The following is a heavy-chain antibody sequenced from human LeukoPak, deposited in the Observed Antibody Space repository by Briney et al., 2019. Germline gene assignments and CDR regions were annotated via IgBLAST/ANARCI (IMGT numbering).Heavy chain of an antibody. V-gene: IGHV4-38-2*02. CDR2: IFHSGST. CDR1: GYSISSGYY. J-gene: IGHJ4*02. D-gene: IGHD5-18*01. Sequence: SETLSLTCTVSGYSISSGYYWGWIRQPPGKGLEWIGSIFHSGSTYYNPSLKSRVTISLDTSKNQFSLKLSSVTAADTALYYCARENGYRYDYWGQGTLVTVSS. CDR3: ARENGYRYDY.